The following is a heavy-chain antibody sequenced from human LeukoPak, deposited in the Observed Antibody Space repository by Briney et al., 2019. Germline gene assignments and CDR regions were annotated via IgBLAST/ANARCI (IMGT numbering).Heavy chain of an antibody. Sequence: GGSLRLSCAASGFTFSSYAMSWIRQAPGKGLEWVSYISYSGTTKYNADSVKGRFSISRDNAKNSLYLQMNSLRAEDTAVYYCARAPRFRLVGVPKGPFDPWGQGTLVTVSS. CDR1: GFTFSSYA. D-gene: IGHD1-26*01. CDR2: ISYSGTTK. CDR3: ARAPRFRLVGVPKGPFDP. J-gene: IGHJ5*02. V-gene: IGHV3-11*01.